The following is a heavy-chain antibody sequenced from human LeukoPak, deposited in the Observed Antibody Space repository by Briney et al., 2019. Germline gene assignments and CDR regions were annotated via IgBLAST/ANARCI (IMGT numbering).Heavy chain of an antibody. CDR2: IYHSGST. Sequence: SETLSLTCTVSGYSISSGYYWGWIRQPPGKGLEWIGSIYHSGSTYYNPSLKSRVTISVDTSKNQFSLKLSSVTAADTAVYYCARDSSSFRRGYFDYWGQGTLVTVSS. J-gene: IGHJ4*02. D-gene: IGHD6-13*01. CDR3: ARDSSSFRRGYFDY. CDR1: GYSISSGYY. V-gene: IGHV4-38-2*02.